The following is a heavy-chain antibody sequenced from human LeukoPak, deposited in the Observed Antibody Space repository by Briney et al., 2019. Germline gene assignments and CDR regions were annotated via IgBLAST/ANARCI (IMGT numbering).Heavy chain of an antibody. Sequence: SETLSLTCAVYGGSFSGYYWSWIRQPPGKGLEWIGEINHSGSTNYNPSLKSRVTISVDTSKNQFSLKLSSVTAADTAMYYCARDRAGTQAWVEFDPWGQGTLVTVSS. CDR1: GGSFSGYY. CDR3: ARDRAGTQAWVEFDP. J-gene: IGHJ5*02. D-gene: IGHD3-10*01. V-gene: IGHV4-34*01. CDR2: INHSGST.